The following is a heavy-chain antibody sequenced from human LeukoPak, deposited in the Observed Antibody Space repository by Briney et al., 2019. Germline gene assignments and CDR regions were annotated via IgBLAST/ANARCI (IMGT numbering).Heavy chain of an antibody. CDR3: ARASLAVNDAFDI. Sequence: PGGSLRLSCAASGFTFSPYSMNWVRQAPGKGLEWVSSISTSNRYIDYADSVKGRFTISRDNANNSLHLQMNSLTAEDTASYYFARASLAVNDAFDIWGQGTMVTVSS. V-gene: IGHV3-21*01. D-gene: IGHD4-11*01. CDR2: ISTSNRYI. CDR1: GFTFSPYS. J-gene: IGHJ3*02.